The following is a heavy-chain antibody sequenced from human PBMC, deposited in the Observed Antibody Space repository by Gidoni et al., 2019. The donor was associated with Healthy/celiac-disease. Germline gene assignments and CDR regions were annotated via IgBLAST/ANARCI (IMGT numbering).Heavy chain of an antibody. CDR1: GGSFSGYY. Sequence: QVQLQQWGAGLLKPSETLSLTCAVYGGSFSGYYWSWIRQPPGKGLEWIGEINHSGSTNYNPSLKSRVTISVDTSKNQFSLKLSSVTAADTAVYYCARAVGLRFLEWLPRNWFDPWGQGTLVTVSS. V-gene: IGHV4-34*01. D-gene: IGHD3-3*01. CDR2: INHSGST. CDR3: ARAVGLRFLEWLPRNWFDP. J-gene: IGHJ5*02.